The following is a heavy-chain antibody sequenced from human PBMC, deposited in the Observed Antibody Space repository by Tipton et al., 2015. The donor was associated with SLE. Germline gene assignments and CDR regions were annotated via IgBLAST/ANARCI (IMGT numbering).Heavy chain of an antibody. CDR1: GGSISSYY. J-gene: IGHJ3*02. CDR3: ARVVYSCSDAFDI. D-gene: IGHD2-15*01. Sequence: LRLSCTVSGGSISSYYWSWIRQPPGKGLEWIGYIYYSGSTNYNPSLKSRVTISVDASKNQFSLRLTSLTAADTAVYYCARVVYSCSDAFDIWGQGTLVTVSS. CDR2: IYYSGST. V-gene: IGHV4-59*01.